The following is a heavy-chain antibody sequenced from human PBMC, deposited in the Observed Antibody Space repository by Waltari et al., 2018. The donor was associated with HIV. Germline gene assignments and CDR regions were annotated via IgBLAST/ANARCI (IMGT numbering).Heavy chain of an antibody. CDR2: IYYTGRA. D-gene: IGHD1-26*01. J-gene: IGHJ2*01. Sequence: QLQLQESGPSLVKPSETLSLTCPVPGGSVSRSSYFWGWIRQPPGKGLGGGGRIYYTGRAYYNPSLKSRVTISVDTSKNQFSLKVTSVTAADTAVYYCARHALRVGAAYWNFDLWGRGTLVTVSS. CDR3: ARHALRVGAAYWNFDL. V-gene: IGHV4-39*01. CDR1: GGSVSRSSYF.